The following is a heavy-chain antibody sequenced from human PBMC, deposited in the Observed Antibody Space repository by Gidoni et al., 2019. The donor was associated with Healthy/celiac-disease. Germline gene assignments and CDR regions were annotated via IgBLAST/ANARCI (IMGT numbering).Heavy chain of an antibody. CDR2: INPNSGGT. Sequence: QVQLVQSGAEVTKPGASVKVSCKASAYTFTGYYMHWVRQAPGQGLEWMGWINPNSGGTNNAQKFQGRVTMTRDTSISTAYMELSRLRSDDTAVYYCAREGIAAAGAFDYWGQGTLVTVSS. J-gene: IGHJ4*02. CDR3: AREGIAAAGAFDY. V-gene: IGHV1-2*02. D-gene: IGHD6-13*01. CDR1: AYTFTGYY.